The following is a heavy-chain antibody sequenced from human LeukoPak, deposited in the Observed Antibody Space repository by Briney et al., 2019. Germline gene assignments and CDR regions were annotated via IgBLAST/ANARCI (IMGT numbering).Heavy chain of an antibody. CDR3: ARENANWADAFDI. V-gene: IGHV3-48*03. Sequence: AGSLRLSCAASGFTFSSYGLSWVRQAPGEGLEWVSYISSSGSTVYYADSVKGRFTISRDNAKNSLYLQMNSLRAEDTAVYYCARENANWADAFDIWGQGTMVTVSS. CDR2: ISSSGSTV. J-gene: IGHJ3*02. CDR1: GFTFSSYG. D-gene: IGHD7-27*01.